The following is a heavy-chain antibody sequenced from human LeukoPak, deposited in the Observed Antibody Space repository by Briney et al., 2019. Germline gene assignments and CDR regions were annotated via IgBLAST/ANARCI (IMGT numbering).Heavy chain of an antibody. J-gene: IGHJ3*02. Sequence: GGSLRLSCAASGFTFGSYAMNWVRQAPGKGLEWVSTISGSGGRTYYADSVKGRFTISRDNSKNTLYMQMNSLRVEDTAVYYCARDRDDYCDPDAFHMWGQGTRVTVSS. D-gene: IGHD4-17*01. CDR3: ARDRDDYCDPDAFHM. CDR1: GFTFGSYA. V-gene: IGHV3-23*01. CDR2: ISGSGGRT.